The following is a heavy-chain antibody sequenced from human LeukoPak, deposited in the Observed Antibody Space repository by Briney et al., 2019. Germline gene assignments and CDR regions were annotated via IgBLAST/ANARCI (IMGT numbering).Heavy chain of an antibody. Sequence: SETLSLTCTVSGGSISSSSYYWGWIRQPPGKGLEWIGSIYYSGSTYHNPSLKSRVTISVDTSKNQFSLRLSSVAAADTAVYYCARDFDYYVDYWGQGTLVTVSS. CDR1: GGSISSSSYY. CDR2: IYYSGST. CDR3: ARDFDYYVDY. J-gene: IGHJ4*02. V-gene: IGHV4-39*02.